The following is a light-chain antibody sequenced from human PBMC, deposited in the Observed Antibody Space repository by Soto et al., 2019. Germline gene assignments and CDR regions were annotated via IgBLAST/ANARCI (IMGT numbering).Light chain of an antibody. V-gene: IGKV1-5*01. CDR1: QSISSW. CDR2: DAS. Sequence: DIQMTQSPSTLSASVGDRVTITCRASQSISSWLAWYQQKPGKAPKLLIYDASSLESRVPSRFSGSGSGTEFTLTISSLQPDDFATYYCQQYNRYPWTCGQGTNVEIK. CDR3: QQYNRYPWT. J-gene: IGKJ1*01.